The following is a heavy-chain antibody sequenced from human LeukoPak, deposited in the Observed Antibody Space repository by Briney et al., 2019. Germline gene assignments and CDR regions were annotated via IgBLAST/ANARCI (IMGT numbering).Heavy chain of an antibody. J-gene: IGHJ4*02. CDR2: IYYSGST. CDR1: GGSISSYY. Sequence: SETLSLTCTVSGGSISSYYWSWIRQPPGKGLEWIGYIYYSGSTNYNPSLKSRVTISVDTSKNQFSLKLSSVTAADTAVYYCARFGSAGYSSSWYRDYFDYWGQGTLVTVSS. D-gene: IGHD6-13*01. V-gene: IGHV4-59*12. CDR3: ARFGSAGYSSSWYRDYFDY.